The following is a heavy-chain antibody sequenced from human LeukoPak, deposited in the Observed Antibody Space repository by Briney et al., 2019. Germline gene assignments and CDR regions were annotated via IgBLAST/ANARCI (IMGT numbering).Heavy chain of an antibody. V-gene: IGHV3-33*03. D-gene: IGHD6-13*01. J-gene: IGHJ4*02. CDR1: GFSFSNYG. Sequence: GRSLRLSCAASGFSFSNYGMHWVRQAPGKGLEWVAVIWYDGVNKYYADSVKGRFTISRDMPKNTLYLQMNSLRAEDTAVYYCANLIAAAGTPIDYWGQGTLVTVSS. CDR2: IWYDGVNK. CDR3: ANLIAAAGTPIDY.